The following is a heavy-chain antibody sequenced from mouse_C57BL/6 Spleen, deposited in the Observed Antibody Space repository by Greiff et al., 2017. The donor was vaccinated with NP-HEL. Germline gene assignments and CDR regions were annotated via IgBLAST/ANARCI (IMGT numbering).Heavy chain of an antibody. D-gene: IGHD2-4*01. V-gene: IGHV1-4*01. CDR2: INPSSGYT. CDR3: ASCYYDYDGGDYFDY. J-gene: IGHJ2*01. CDR1: GYTFTSYT. Sequence: VQLQQSGAELARPGASVKMSCKASGYTFTSYTMHWVKQRPGQGLEWIGYINPSSGYTKYNLKFKDKATLTADKSSSTAYMQLSSLTSEDSAVYYCASCYYDYDGGDYFDYWGQGTTLTVSS.